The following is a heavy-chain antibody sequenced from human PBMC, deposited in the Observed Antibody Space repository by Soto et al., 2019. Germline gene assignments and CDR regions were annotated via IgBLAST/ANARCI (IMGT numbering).Heavy chain of an antibody. J-gene: IGHJ5*02. V-gene: IGHV3-74*01. CDR2: INSDGSST. CDR1: GFTLSSYW. Sequence: EVQLVESGGGLVQPGGSLRLSCAASGFTLSSYWMHWVRQAPGKGLVWVSRINSDGSSTRYADSVKGRFTISRDNAKNTLYLQMNSLRAEDTAVYYCARGEVVVVPPANTNWFDPWGQGTLVTVSS. D-gene: IGHD2-2*01. CDR3: ARGEVVVVPPANTNWFDP.